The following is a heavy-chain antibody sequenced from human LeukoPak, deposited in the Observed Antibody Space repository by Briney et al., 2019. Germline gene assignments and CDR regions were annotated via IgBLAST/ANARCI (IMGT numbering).Heavy chain of an antibody. J-gene: IGHJ6*02. Sequence: GGSLRLSCAASGFTFSSYSMNWVRQAPGKGLEWVSAISGSGGSTYYADSVKGRFTISRDNSKNTLYLQMNSLRAEDTAVYYCAKVRGTNYYYYYGMDVWGQGTTVTVSS. CDR2: ISGSGGST. CDR1: GFTFSSYS. V-gene: IGHV3-23*01. CDR3: AKVRGTNYYYYYGMDV.